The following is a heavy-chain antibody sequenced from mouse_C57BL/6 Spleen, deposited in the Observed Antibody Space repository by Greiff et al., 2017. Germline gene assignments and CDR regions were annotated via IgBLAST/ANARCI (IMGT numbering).Heavy chain of an antibody. V-gene: IGHV1-26*01. CDR3: ARVYDGYYVSEDYFDY. J-gene: IGHJ2*01. Sequence: EVQLQQSGPELVKPGASVKISCKASGYTFTDYYMNWVKQSHGKSLEWIGDINPNNGGTSYNQKFKGKATLTVDKSSSTAYMELRSLTSEDSAVYYCARVYDGYYVSEDYFDYWGKGTTLTVSS. CDR2: INPNNGGT. CDR1: GYTFTDYY. D-gene: IGHD2-3*01.